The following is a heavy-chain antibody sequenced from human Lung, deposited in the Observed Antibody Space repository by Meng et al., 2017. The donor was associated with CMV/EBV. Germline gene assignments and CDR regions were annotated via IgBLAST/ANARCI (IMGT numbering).Heavy chain of an antibody. CDR2: ISSSSSYI. Sequence: WSSYGFTFSSDGMNWVRQAPGKGLEWVSSISSSSSYIYYADSVKGRFTISRDNAKNSLYLQMNSLRAEDTAVYYCARLVVPAAIIDYWGQGTLVTVSS. D-gene: IGHD2-2*02. CDR1: GFTFSSDG. J-gene: IGHJ4*02. V-gene: IGHV3-21*01. CDR3: ARLVVPAAIIDY.